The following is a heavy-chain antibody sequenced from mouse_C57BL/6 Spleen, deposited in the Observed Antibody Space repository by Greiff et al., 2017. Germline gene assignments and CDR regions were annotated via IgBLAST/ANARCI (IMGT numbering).Heavy chain of an antibody. Sequence: EVQVVESGGGLVQPGGSLSLSCAASGFTFTDYYMCWVRQPPGKALEWLGFIRNKANGYSTEYSVSVKVRFTISRDNSQSILYLKMNALRAEDSATYYCARYSYGSPFDYWGQGTTLTVSS. CDR2: IRNKANGYST. V-gene: IGHV7-3*01. J-gene: IGHJ2*01. D-gene: IGHD1-1*01. CDR1: GFTFTDYY. CDR3: ARYSYGSPFDY.